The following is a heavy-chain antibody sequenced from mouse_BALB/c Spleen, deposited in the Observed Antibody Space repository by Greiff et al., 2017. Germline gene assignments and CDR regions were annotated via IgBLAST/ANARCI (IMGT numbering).Heavy chain of an antibody. CDR1: GFTFSSYT. CDR3: ARHMAYYDNPYPMDY. J-gene: IGHJ4*01. CDR2: ISNGGGST. V-gene: IGHV5-12-2*01. Sequence: EVKLVESGGGLVQPGGSLKISCAASGFTFSSYTMSWVRQTPEKRLEWVAYISNGGGSTYYPDTVKGRFTISRDNAKNTLYLQMSSLKSEDTAMYYCARHMAYYDNPYPMDYWGQGTSVTVSS. D-gene: IGHD2-10*01.